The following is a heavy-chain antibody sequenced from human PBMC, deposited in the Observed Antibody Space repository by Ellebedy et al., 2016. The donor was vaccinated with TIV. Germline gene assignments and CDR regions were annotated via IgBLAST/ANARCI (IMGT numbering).Heavy chain of an antibody. D-gene: IGHD1-26*01. CDR1: GFTFSSYG. CDR3: ATEWERDY. CDR2: ISYDGSNK. J-gene: IGHJ4*02. V-gene: IGHV3-30*03. Sequence: GGSLRLSXAASGFTFSSYGMHWVRQAPGKGLEWVAVISYDGSNKYYADSVKGRFTISRDNSKNTLYLQMNSLRAEDTAVYYCATEWERDYWGQGTLVTVSS.